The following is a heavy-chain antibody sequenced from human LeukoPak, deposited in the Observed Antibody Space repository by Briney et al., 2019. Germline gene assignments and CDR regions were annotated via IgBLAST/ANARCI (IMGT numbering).Heavy chain of an antibody. V-gene: IGHV3-7*01. CDR3: ARDYCSSTSCLFDY. CDR1: GFPFSSYW. Sequence: PGGSLRLSCVASGFPFSSYWMSWVRQAPGKGLEWVANIKQDGSEKYYVDSVKGRFTISRDNSKNTLYLQMNSLRAEDTAVYYCARDYCSSTSCLFDYWGQGTLVTVSS. CDR2: IKQDGSEK. J-gene: IGHJ4*02. D-gene: IGHD2-2*01.